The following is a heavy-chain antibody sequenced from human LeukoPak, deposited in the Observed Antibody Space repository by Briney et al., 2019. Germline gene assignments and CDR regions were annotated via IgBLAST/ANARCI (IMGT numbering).Heavy chain of an antibody. J-gene: IGHJ4*02. V-gene: IGHV3-7*04. D-gene: IGHD4-23*01. Sequence: GGSLRLSCEASGFTFRNYWMNWVRQAPGKGLEWVANINQDGSKKHFVGSVEGRFTISRDNSKNTLYLQMNSLRAEDTAVYYCARDYGGDAGLDSWGQGTLVTVSS. CDR2: INQDGSKK. CDR1: GFTFRNYW. CDR3: ARDYGGDAGLDS.